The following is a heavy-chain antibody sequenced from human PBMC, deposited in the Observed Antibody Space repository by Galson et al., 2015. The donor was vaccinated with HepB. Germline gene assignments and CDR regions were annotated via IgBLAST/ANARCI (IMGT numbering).Heavy chain of an antibody. J-gene: IGHJ4*02. D-gene: IGHD5-18*01. CDR3: AKDFFIFISGIQLWSTSFDY. CDR2: ISYDGSNK. CDR1: GFTFSSYG. V-gene: IGHV3-30*18. Sequence: SLRLSCAASGFTFSSYGMHWVRQAPGKGLEWVAVISYDGSNKYYADSVKGRFTISRDNSKNTLYLQMNSLRAEDTAVYYCAKDFFIFISGIQLWSTSFDYWGQGTLVTVSS.